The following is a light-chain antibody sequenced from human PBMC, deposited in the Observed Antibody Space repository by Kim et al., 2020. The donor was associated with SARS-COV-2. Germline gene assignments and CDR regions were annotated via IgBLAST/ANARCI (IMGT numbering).Light chain of an antibody. CDR2: AVS. Sequence: QSALTQPRSVSGSPGQSVTISCTGTSSDVGGYNYVSWYQLHPGKAPKLMIYAVSKRPSGVPDRFSGSKSGNTASLSISGLQAEDEADYYCCSYTDTDPSKVFGTGTKVTVL. CDR1: SSDVGGYNY. CDR3: CSYTDTDPSKV. J-gene: IGLJ1*01. V-gene: IGLV2-11*01.